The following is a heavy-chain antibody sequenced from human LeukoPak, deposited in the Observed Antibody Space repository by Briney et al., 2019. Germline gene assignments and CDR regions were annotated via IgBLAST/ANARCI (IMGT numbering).Heavy chain of an antibody. J-gene: IGHJ3*02. CDR1: GFTFSDYY. V-gene: IGHV3-11*01. Sequence: GGSLRLSCAASGFTFSDYYMSWIRQAPGKGLEWVSYISSSGSTIYYADSVKGRFTISRDNAKNSLYLQMNSLRAEGTAVYYCARSNRRWRYCSGGSCYGAFDIWGQGTMVTVSS. D-gene: IGHD2-15*01. CDR3: ARSNRRWRYCSGGSCYGAFDI. CDR2: ISSSGSTI.